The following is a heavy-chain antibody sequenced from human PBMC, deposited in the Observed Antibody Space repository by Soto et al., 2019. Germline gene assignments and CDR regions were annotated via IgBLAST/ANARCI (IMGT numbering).Heavy chain of an antibody. CDR1: RFIFSDYA. Sequence: DVQLLESGGGLVQPGGSLTLSCAASRFIFSDYAMNWVRQAPGKGLEWVSSIGGGNTDRYYADSVKGRFIISRDNSKNTMYLQMHSLRDDDTAVYYCAEDAVSYNGKWHGFDSWGQGTLVTVSS. J-gene: IGHJ5*01. CDR3: AEDAVSYNGKWHGFDS. D-gene: IGHD1-26*01. V-gene: IGHV3-23*01. CDR2: IGGGNTDR.